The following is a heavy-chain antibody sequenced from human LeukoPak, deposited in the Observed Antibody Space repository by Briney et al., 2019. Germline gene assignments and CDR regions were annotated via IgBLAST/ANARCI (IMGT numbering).Heavy chain of an antibody. V-gene: IGHV3-23*01. J-gene: IGHJ4*02. CDR2: ISGSGGST. CDR1: GFTFSSYS. D-gene: IGHD5-24*01. Sequence: GSLRLSFAASGFTFSSYSMRWVRQAPGEVLEGVSAISGSGGSTYYADSVKGRFTTSRDNSKNTLYLQMNSLRAEDTAVYYCAKDRGGYNWNYWGQGTLVTVSS. CDR3: AKDRGGYNWNY.